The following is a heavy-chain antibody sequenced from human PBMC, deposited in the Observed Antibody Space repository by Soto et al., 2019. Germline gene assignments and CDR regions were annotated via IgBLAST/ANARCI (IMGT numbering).Heavy chain of an antibody. Sequence: QVQLQESGSGLVKPSQSLSLTCTVSGVSLNTADTWWSWIRQSPGKGLEFIGYYHSGGSTYYDASFRSRVIISAVPSNSQFSLKLSSVTVADTGVYFCVRSRQMESGNDYGLDVCGQGTTVTVSS. J-gene: IGHJ6*02. CDR2: YHSGGST. CDR1: GVSLNTADTW. D-gene: IGHD1-1*01. V-gene: IGHV4-30-4*01. CDR3: VRSRQMESGNDYGLDV.